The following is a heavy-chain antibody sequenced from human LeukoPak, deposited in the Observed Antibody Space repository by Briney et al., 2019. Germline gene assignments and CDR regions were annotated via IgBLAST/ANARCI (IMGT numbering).Heavy chain of an antibody. CDR3: AREHGSGKKAYDY. J-gene: IGHJ4*02. CDR1: GFNVSSNY. CDR2: IYSGGTT. V-gene: IGHV3-53*01. D-gene: IGHD3-10*01. Sequence: GGSLRLSCAASGFNVSSNYMSWVRQAPGKGLEWVSVIYSGGTTYYADSVKGRFTISRDKSKNTLYLQMNSLRAEDTAVYYCAREHGSGKKAYDYWGQGTLVTVSS.